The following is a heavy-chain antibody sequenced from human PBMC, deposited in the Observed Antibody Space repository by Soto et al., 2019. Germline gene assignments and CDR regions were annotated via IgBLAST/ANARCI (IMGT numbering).Heavy chain of an antibody. Sequence: QVQLVQSGAEVKKPGSSVKVSCKASGGTFSSYTISWVRQAPGQGLELMGRIIPILGIANNAQKFQGRVTITADKSTSTAYMELSSLRSEDTAVYYCAREAGWGDYDFGLFDYWGQGTLVTVSS. J-gene: IGHJ4*02. CDR3: AREAGWGDYDFGLFDY. CDR2: IIPILGIA. V-gene: IGHV1-69*08. CDR1: GGTFSSYT. D-gene: IGHD4-17*01.